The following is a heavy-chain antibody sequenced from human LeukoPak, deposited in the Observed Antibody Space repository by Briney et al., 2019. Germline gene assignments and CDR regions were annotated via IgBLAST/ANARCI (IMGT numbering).Heavy chain of an antibody. V-gene: IGHV4-34*01. Sequence: KTSETLSLTCAVYGGSFSGYYWSWIRQPPGKGLEWIGEINHSGSTNYNPSLKSRVTISVDTSKNQFSLKLSSVTAADTAVYCCASQGAAAGTEHDYWGQGTLVTVSS. CDR3: ASQGAAAGTEHDY. CDR1: GGSFSGYY. J-gene: IGHJ4*02. D-gene: IGHD6-13*01. CDR2: INHSGST.